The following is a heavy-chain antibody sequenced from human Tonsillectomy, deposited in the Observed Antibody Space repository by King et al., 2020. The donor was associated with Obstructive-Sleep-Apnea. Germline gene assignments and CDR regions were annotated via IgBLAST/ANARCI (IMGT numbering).Heavy chain of an antibody. J-gene: IGHJ4*02. CDR1: GFTFDDYA. CDR2: ISWNSGSI. V-gene: IGHV3-9*01. D-gene: IGHD2-15*01. CDR3: AKNIEFLLTYFDY. Sequence: VQLVESGGGLVQPGRSLRLSCAASGFTFDDYAMHWVRQAPGKGLEWVSGISWNSGSIGYADSVKGRFTISRDNAKNSLYLQMNSLRAEDTALYYCAKNIEFLLTYFDYWGQGTLVTVSS.